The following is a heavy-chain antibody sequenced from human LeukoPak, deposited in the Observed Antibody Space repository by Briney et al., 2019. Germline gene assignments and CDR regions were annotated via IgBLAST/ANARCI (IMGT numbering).Heavy chain of an antibody. D-gene: IGHD5-24*01. CDR1: GYSFTNYR. CDR3: ARASRDGYNQNFDY. CDR2: LYPGDSDT. Sequence: GESLKISCKGSGYSFTNYRIAWVRHMPGKGLEWMGILYPGDSDTRYSPSFQGQVTISADRSISTAYLQWSSLKASDTAMYYCARASRDGYNQNFDYWGQGTLVTVAS. V-gene: IGHV5-51*01. J-gene: IGHJ4*02.